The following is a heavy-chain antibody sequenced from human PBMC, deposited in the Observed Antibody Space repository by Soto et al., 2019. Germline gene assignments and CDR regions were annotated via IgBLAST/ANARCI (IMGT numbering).Heavy chain of an antibody. D-gene: IGHD6-6*01. CDR3: ARGELEYSSSSYPLRY. Sequence: QVQLVQSGAEVKKPGSSVKVSCKASVGTFSSYAISWVRQAPGQGLEWMGGIIPIFGTANYAQKFQGRVTITADKSTSTAYMELSSLRSEDTAVYYCARGELEYSSSSYPLRYWGQETLVTVSS. J-gene: IGHJ4*02. CDR1: VGTFSSYA. CDR2: IIPIFGTA. V-gene: IGHV1-69*06.